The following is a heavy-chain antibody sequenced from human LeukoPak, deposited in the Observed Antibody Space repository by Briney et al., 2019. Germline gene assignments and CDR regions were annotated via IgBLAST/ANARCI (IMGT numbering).Heavy chain of an antibody. CDR1: GFTFNRNA. CDR3: VRRGDASSGWGDHDY. Sequence: GGSLRLSCAASGFTFNRNAIRWVRQAPGKGLEWVSTIGGSGDKTFYADTVKGRFTISRDNSKNMLHLQMSSLTGEDTAVYYCVRRGDASSGWGDHDYWGQGALVTVSS. J-gene: IGHJ4*02. CDR2: IGGSGDKT. D-gene: IGHD6-19*01. V-gene: IGHV3-23*01.